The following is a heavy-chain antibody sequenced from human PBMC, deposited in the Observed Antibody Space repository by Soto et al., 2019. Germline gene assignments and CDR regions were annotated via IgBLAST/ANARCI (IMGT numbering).Heavy chain of an antibody. Sequence: QVQLQESGPGLVKPSETLSLTCTVSDDSSSSYKWSWIRQPPGRRLEWIGYIDSSGGTSYNPSLQSRVTISVDTSTKQCSVKLSCVTAADADVYYCVRQGCGRLHGLVDVWGQGTTVTVSS. J-gene: IGHJ6*02. D-gene: IGHD4-4*01. CDR2: IDSSGGT. CDR1: DDSSSSYK. CDR3: VRQGCGRLHGLVDV. V-gene: IGHV4-59*08.